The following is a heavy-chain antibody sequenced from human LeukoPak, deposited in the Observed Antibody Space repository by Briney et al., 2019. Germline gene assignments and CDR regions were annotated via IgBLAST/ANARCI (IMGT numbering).Heavy chain of an antibody. CDR1: GGSISSYY. V-gene: IGHV4-59*08. D-gene: IGHD5-12*01. J-gene: IGHJ4*02. CDR3: ARLQYSGYDTAYFDY. Sequence: SETLSLTCTVSGGSISSYYWSWIRQPPGKRLEWIGYIYYSGSTNYNPSLKSRVTISVDTSKNQFSLKLSSVTAADTAVYYCARLQYSGYDTAYFDYWGQGTLVTVSS. CDR2: IYYSGST.